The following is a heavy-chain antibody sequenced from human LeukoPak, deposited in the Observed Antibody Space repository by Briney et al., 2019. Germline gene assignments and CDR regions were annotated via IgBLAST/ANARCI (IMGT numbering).Heavy chain of an antibody. CDR2: IYYSGST. CDR3: ARRGSIAAREYYFDY. CDR1: GGSISSGDCY. V-gene: IGHV4-30-4*01. D-gene: IGHD6-6*01. Sequence: SETLSLTCTVSGGSISSGDCYWSWIRQPPGKGLEWIGYIYYSGSTYYNPSLKSRVTISVDTSKNQFSLKLSSVTAADTAVYYCARRGSIAAREYYFDYWGQGTLVTVSS. J-gene: IGHJ4*02.